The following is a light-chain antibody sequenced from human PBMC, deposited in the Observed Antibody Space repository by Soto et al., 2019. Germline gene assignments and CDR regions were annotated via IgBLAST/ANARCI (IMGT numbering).Light chain of an antibody. CDR3: SSYTSSSTRV. Sequence: QSVLTQPASVSGSPGQSITISCTGTSSDVGGYNYVSWYQQHPGKAPKLMIYEVSNRPSVLSNRFSGSKSGNTASLNISGLQAEDEADYYCSSYTSSSTRVFGGGTKLTVL. CDR2: EVS. CDR1: SSDVGGYNY. V-gene: IGLV2-14*01. J-gene: IGLJ3*02.